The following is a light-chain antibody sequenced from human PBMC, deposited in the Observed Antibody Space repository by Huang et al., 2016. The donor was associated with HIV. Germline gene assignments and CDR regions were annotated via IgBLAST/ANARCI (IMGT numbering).Light chain of an antibody. CDR3: QQRFSTTIT. Sequence: DIQMTQSPPSLSASVGDSVTMACRASQNVNTYLNWYQQKPGQAPRLLIFTASRLRSGVPSRFSGSGSGTEFTLTISSLQLEDFATYYCQQRFSTTITFGQGTRLDIK. V-gene: IGKV1-39*01. CDR2: TAS. J-gene: IGKJ5*01. CDR1: QNVNTY.